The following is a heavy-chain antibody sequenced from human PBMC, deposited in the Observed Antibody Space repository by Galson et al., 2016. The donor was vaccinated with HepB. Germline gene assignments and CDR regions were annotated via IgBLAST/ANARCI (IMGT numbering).Heavy chain of an antibody. CDR1: GFTFSSYV. Sequence: SLRLSCAASGFTFSSYVIHWVRQAPGKGLEWVALIWYDGSNKYYAESVRGRFTISRDDSKNTLYLQMSSLSADDTAVYFCAKGERSAGIFELDYWGQGTQVTVSS. V-gene: IGHV3-30*02. CDR3: AKGERSAGIFELDY. D-gene: IGHD6-13*01. J-gene: IGHJ4*02. CDR2: IWYDGSNK.